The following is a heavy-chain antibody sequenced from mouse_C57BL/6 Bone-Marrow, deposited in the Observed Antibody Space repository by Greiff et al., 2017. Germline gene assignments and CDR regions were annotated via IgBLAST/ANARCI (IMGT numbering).Heavy chain of an antibody. CDR3: ARRHYDYDAWYFDV. V-gene: IGHV3-6*01. CDR1: GYSITSGYY. CDR2: ISYDGSN. D-gene: IGHD2-4*01. J-gene: IGHJ1*03. Sequence: EVKLQESGPGLVKPSQSLSLTCSVTGYSITSGYYWNWIRQFPGNKLEWMGYISYDGSNNYNPSLKNRIAITRDTAKNQVFLKLNSGTTEDTATYYGARRHYDYDAWYFDVWGTGTTVTVSS.